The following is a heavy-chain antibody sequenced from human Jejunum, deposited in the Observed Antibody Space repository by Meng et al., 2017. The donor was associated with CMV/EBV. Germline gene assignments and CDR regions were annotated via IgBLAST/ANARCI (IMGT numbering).Heavy chain of an antibody. J-gene: IGHJ4*02. D-gene: IGHD6-19*01. V-gene: IGHV1-18*01. CDR1: GYTFTLHG. CDR3: ARDPSNTSGRYAYFDY. Sequence: QLQLVQSGAEVKRPGASVRGSCKASGYTFTLHGISWIRQAPGQGLEWMGWISCYNGDTNYAQKLQGRVTMTTDTSTNTAYMDLRSLRSDDTAVYYCARDPSNTSGRYAYFDYWGQGTLVTVSS. CDR2: ISCYNGDT.